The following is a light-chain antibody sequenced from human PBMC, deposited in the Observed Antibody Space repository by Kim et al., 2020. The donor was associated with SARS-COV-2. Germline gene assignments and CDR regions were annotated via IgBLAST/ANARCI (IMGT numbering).Light chain of an antibody. V-gene: IGKV1-39*01. Sequence: DIQMTQSPSSLSASVGDRVTITCRASQSITNYLNWYQHKPGKAPKLLIYATSNLQSGVPSRFSGSGSGTAFTLTINSLQPEDLATYYCQQSYNTPPTFGQGTKVDIK. J-gene: IGKJ1*01. CDR3: QQSYNTPPT. CDR2: ATS. CDR1: QSITNY.